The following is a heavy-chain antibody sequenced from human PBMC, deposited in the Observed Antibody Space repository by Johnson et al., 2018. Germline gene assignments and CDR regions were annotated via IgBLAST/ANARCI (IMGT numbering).Heavy chain of an antibody. CDR1: GFTFSDYW. D-gene: IGHD1-26*01. Sequence: EVQLVESGGGLVQPGGSLRLSCAASGFTFSDYWMHWVRQPPGKGLVWVSRISGDWRSIDYADSVKCRFTISRDNAKNTLYLQMNSLRAEDTAVYYCARAESGSPDVWGQGTTVTVSS. V-gene: IGHV3-74*01. J-gene: IGHJ6*02. CDR3: ARAESGSPDV. CDR2: ISGDWRSI.